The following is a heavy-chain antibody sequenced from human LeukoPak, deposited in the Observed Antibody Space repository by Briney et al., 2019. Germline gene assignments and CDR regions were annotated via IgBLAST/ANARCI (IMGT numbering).Heavy chain of an antibody. CDR1: GGSISSSSYY. Sequence: PSETLSLTCTVSGGSISSSSYYWGWVRQAPGKGLEWVANIKQDGSEKNYVDSVKGRFTISGDNTKNSLILQMNSLRDEDTAVYYCARGVWAPFDSWGQGTLVSVSS. D-gene: IGHD7-27*01. J-gene: IGHJ4*02. CDR2: IKQDGSEK. CDR3: ARGVWAPFDS. V-gene: IGHV3-7*01.